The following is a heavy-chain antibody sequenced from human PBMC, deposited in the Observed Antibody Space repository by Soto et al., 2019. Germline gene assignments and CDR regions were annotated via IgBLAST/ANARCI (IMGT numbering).Heavy chain of an antibody. CDR2: ISYDGSNK. Sequence: GGSLRLSCAASGFTFSSYAMHWVRQAPGKGLEWVAVISYDGSNKYYADSVKGRFTISRDNSKNTLYLQMNSLRAEDTAVYYCATFKDIVLVPAKGLRNWFDPWGQGT. J-gene: IGHJ5*02. V-gene: IGHV3-30-3*01. CDR3: ATFKDIVLVPAKGLRNWFDP. CDR1: GFTFSSYA. D-gene: IGHD2-2*01.